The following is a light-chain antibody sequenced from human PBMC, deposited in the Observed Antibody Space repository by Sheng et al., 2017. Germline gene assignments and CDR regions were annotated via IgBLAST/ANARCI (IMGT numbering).Light chain of an antibody. CDR1: KLGDKY. CDR3: QAWDSSTVV. V-gene: IGLV3-1*01. CDR2: LDN. Sequence: SYELTQPPSVSVSPGQTASITCSGDKLGDKYACWYQHKPGQSPVLVMYLDNKRPSGIPERFSGSNSGNTATLTISGTQAMDEADYFCQAWDSSTVVFGGGTKLTVL. J-gene: IGLJ2*01.